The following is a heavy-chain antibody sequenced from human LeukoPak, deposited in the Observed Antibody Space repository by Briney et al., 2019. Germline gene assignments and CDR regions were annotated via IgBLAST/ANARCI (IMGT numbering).Heavy chain of an antibody. D-gene: IGHD3-16*01. CDR1: GFTFSGHN. CDR2: VSISSGTI. V-gene: IGHV3-48*04. J-gene: IGHJ4*02. Sequence: GGSLRLSCAASGFTFSGHNMNWVRQAPGKGLEGISFVSISSGTIYYADSVNGRFRISSDNAKSSLVLEMNSLRAEDTAVYYCARAMSTFGGVKNYFDSWGQGTLVTVSS. CDR3: ARAMSTFGGVKNYFDS.